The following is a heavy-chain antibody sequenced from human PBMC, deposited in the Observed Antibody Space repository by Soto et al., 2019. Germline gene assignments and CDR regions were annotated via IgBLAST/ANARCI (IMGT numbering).Heavy chain of an antibody. CDR1: GYTFTSYD. J-gene: IGHJ5*02. CDR3: ARARSSIADDWFDP. CDR2: MNPNSGNT. D-gene: IGHD6-6*01. Sequence: ASVKVSCKTSGYTFTSYDINWVRQATGQGLEWMGWMNPNSGNTGYAQKFQGRVTMTRNTSISTAYMELSSLRSEDTAVYYCARARSSIADDWFDPWGQGTLVTVSS. V-gene: IGHV1-8*01.